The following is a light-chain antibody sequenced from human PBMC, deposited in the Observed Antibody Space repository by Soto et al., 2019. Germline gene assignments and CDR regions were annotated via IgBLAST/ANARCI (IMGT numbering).Light chain of an antibody. CDR3: QQYYSTPWT. Sequence: DIVMTQSPDSRAVSLGERANINCKSSQSVLYSSNSKNYLAWYQQKPGQPPKLLIYWASTRESGVPDRFSGSGSGTDFTLTISSLQAEDVAVYYCQQYYSTPWTFGQGTKVEIK. CDR1: QSVLYSSNSKNY. CDR2: WAS. J-gene: IGKJ1*01. V-gene: IGKV4-1*01.